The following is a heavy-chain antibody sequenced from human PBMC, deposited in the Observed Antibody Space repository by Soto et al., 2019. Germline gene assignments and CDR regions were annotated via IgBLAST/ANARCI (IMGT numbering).Heavy chain of an antibody. CDR1: GFTFSSYT. D-gene: IGHD2-21*02. CDR2: ISATGGST. V-gene: IGHV3-23*01. Sequence: EVQLLESGGGLVQPGGSLRLSCAASGFTFSSYTMSWVRQAPGKGLEWVSGISATGGSTYYADSVKGRFTFSRDNSKNTLYLQMNSLRAEDTAVYYCAKGFIRDCGGDCTVDTWGQGTLVTGSS. J-gene: IGHJ5*02. CDR3: AKGFIRDCGGDCTVDT.